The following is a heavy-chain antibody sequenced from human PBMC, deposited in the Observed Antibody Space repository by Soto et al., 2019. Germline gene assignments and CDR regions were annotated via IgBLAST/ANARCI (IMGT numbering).Heavy chain of an antibody. D-gene: IGHD2-2*01. CDR3: ARDHGGYCSSTSCQLDYYYYYGMDV. CDR2: INPNSGGT. V-gene: IGHV1-2*04. J-gene: IGHJ6*02. Sequence: ASVKVSCKASGYTFTGCYMHWVRQAPGQGLEWMGWINPNSGGTNYAQKFQGWVTMTRDTSISTAYMELSRLRSDDTAVYYCARDHGGYCSSTSCQLDYYYYYGMDVWGQGTTVTVSS. CDR1: GYTFTGCY.